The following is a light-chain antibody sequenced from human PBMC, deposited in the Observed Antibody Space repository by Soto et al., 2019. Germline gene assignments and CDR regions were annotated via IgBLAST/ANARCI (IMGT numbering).Light chain of an antibody. CDR1: ISDIGAYDY. V-gene: IGLV2-14*01. CDR2: EVT. J-gene: IGLJ1*01. Sequence: QSVLTQPASVSGSPGQSIAISCTGTISDIGAYDYVSWYQQHPDKAPKLIIYEVTKRPSGVSTRFSGSKSGNTASLTISGLQAEDEGDYYCGSHTSGSTRVFGTGTKLTVL. CDR3: GSHTSGSTRV.